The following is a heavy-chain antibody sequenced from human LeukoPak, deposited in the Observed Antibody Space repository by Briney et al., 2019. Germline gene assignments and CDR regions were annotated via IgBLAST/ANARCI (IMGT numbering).Heavy chain of an antibody. D-gene: IGHD1-26*01. CDR3: ARHSSYLDAFDI. CDR1: GYSFPSYW. J-gene: IGHJ3*02. V-gene: IGHV5-51*01. Sequence: GESLKISCKGSGYSFPSYWIGWVRQMPGKGLEWMGIIYPGDSDTRYSPSFQGQVTFSFDKSISTAYLQWSSLRASDTAMYYCARHSSYLDAFDIWGQGTMVTVSS. CDR2: IYPGDSDT.